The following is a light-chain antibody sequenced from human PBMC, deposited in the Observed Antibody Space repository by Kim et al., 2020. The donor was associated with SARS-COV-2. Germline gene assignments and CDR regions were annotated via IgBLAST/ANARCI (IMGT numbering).Light chain of an antibody. Sequence: QSALTQPPSASGSPGQSVTISCTGTSSDVGGYNYVSWYKQRPGKAPKLMIYEVNNRPSGVSNRFFGSKSGNTASLTISGLQAEDEADYYCSAYTSTSTLVFGTGTKVTVL. CDR3: SAYTSTSTLV. J-gene: IGLJ1*01. V-gene: IGLV2-14*01. CDR2: EVN. CDR1: SSDVGGYNY.